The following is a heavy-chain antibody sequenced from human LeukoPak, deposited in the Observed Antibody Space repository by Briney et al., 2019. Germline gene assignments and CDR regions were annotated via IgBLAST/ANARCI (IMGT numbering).Heavy chain of an antibody. CDR1: GGTFSSYA. CDR2: IIPIFGTA. CDR3: AREGAYYDSSGPRSFGY. V-gene: IGHV1-69*13. Sequence: ASVKVSCKASGGTFSSYAISWVRQAPGQGLEWMGGIIPIFGTANYAQKFQGRVTITADESTSTAYMELSSLRSEDTAVYYCAREGAYYDSSGPRSFGYWGQGTLVTVSS. J-gene: IGHJ4*02. D-gene: IGHD3-22*01.